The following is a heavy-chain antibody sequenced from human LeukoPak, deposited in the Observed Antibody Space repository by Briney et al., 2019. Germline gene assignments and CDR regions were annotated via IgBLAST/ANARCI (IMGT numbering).Heavy chain of an antibody. D-gene: IGHD6-13*01. Sequence: ASVKVSCKAPGYTFTSYGISWVRQAPGQGLEWMGWISAYNGNTNYAQKLQGRVTMTTDTSTSTAYMELRSLRSDDTAVYYCARDGRKAAAANWFDPWGQGTLVTVSS. CDR2: ISAYNGNT. V-gene: IGHV1-18*01. J-gene: IGHJ5*02. CDR3: ARDGRKAAAANWFDP. CDR1: GYTFTSYG.